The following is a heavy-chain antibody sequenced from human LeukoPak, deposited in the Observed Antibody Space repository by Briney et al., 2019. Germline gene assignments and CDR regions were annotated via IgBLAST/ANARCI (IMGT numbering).Heavy chain of an antibody. V-gene: IGHV4-39*07. Sequence: SETLSLTCTVSGGSISSSSHHWAWIRLPAGKGLEWIGNIHYSGNTFYHPSLKSRVTISLDTSTNQFSLKMSSVTAADTAVYYCARDRIAVAGIMPRVFDYWGQGTLVTVSS. D-gene: IGHD6-19*01. J-gene: IGHJ4*02. CDR2: IHYSGNT. CDR3: ARDRIAVAGIMPRVFDY. CDR1: GGSISSSSHH.